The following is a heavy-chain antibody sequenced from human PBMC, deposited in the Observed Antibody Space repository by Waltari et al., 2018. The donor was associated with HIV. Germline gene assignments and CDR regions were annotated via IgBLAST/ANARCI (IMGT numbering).Heavy chain of an antibody. J-gene: IGHJ6*02. D-gene: IGHD3-10*01. CDR3: ARVGRWPQSGGVYYYYGMDV. CDR2: IIPILGIA. V-gene: IGHV1-69*04. Sequence: QVQLVQSGAEVKKPGSSVKVSCKASGGTFSSYAISWVRQAPGQGLEWMGRIIPILGIANYAQKVQGRVTITADKSTSTAYMELSSLRSEDTAVYYCARVGRWPQSGGVYYYYGMDVWGQGTTVTVSS. CDR1: GGTFSSYA.